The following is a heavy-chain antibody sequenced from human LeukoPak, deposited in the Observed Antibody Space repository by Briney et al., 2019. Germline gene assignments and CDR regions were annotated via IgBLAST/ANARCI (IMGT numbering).Heavy chain of an antibody. Sequence: GGSLRLSCAASAFSLNAYNVNWVRQAPGKGLEWVSSISYTGTYIYYADSVKGRFTISRDNAKSSLYPQMNSLRAEDTAVYYCARDRKYCSSTSCYTSPYYFDYWGQGTLVTVSS. CDR1: AFSLNAYN. V-gene: IGHV3-21*01. J-gene: IGHJ4*02. CDR2: ISYTGTYI. D-gene: IGHD2-2*02. CDR3: ARDRKYCSSTSCYTSPYYFDY.